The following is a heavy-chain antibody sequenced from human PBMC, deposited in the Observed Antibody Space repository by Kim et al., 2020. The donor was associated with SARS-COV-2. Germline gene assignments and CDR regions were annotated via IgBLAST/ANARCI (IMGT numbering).Heavy chain of an antibody. CDR3: AAQTIAASWTFDY. D-gene: IGHD6-13*01. CDR1: GGSLSGSTNY. J-gene: IGHJ4*02. V-gene: IGHV4-39*02. Sequence: SETLSLTCSVSGGSLSGSTNYWGWIRQSPGMGLEWIGSIYYTGRTYYSPSLKGRLTISVDPSNNHFSLKLTSVTAADTAVYFCAAQTIAASWTFDYWGQGTLVTVSS. CDR2: IYYTGRT.